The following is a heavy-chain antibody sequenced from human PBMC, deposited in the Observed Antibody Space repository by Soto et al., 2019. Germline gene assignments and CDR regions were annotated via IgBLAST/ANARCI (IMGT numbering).Heavy chain of an antibody. Sequence: QVQLVQSGAEVKKPGSSVKVSCKASGGTFSSYAISWVRQAPGQGLEWMGGIIPIFGTANYAQKFQGRVTITADETTSTAYMELSSLRSEDTAVYYCGGRGWYRRRGYYFDYWGQGTLVTVSS. V-gene: IGHV1-69*01. CDR3: GGRGWYRRRGYYFDY. CDR1: GGTFSSYA. CDR2: IIPIFGTA. D-gene: IGHD6-19*01. J-gene: IGHJ4*02.